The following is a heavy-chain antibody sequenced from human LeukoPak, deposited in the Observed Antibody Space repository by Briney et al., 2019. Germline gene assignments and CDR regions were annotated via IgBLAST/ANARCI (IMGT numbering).Heavy chain of an antibody. CDR2: ISGSGGST. D-gene: IGHD6-19*01. CDR3: AKDRPVRAVAGLLDY. V-gene: IGHV3-23*01. J-gene: IGHJ4*02. CDR1: VFTFSSYA. Sequence: GGSLRLSCASSVFTFSSYAMSWVRQAPAKGLEWVLAISGSGGSTYYADSVKGRFTISRDNSKNTLYLQMNSLRAEDTAVYYCAKDRPVRAVAGLLDYWGQRTLVTVSS.